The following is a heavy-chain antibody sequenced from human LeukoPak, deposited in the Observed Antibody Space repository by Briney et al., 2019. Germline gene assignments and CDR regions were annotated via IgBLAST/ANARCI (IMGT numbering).Heavy chain of an antibody. V-gene: IGHV3-21*01. CDR1: GFAFDSYA. CDR3: AREGKYYYDSSGYYYGDAFDI. D-gene: IGHD3-22*01. J-gene: IGHJ3*02. CDR2: ISSSSTYI. Sequence: PGGSLRLSCAASGFAFDSYAINWVRQAPGKGLEWVSSISSSSTYIYHADSVKGRFTISRDNAKNSLYLQMNSLRAEDTAVYYCAREGKYYYDSSGYYYGDAFDIWGQGTMVTVSS.